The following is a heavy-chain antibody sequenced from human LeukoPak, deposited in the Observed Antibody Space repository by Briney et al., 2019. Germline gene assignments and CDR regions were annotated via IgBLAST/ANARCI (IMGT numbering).Heavy chain of an antibody. CDR1: GGSISSYY. CDR3: ARGYDFWSGPNNWFDP. D-gene: IGHD3-3*01. Sequence: SETLSLTCTVSGGSISSYYWSWIRQPAGKGLEWIGRIYTSGSTNYNPSLKSRVTMSVDTSKNQFSLKLSSVTAADTAVYYCARGYDFWSGPNNWFDPWGQGTLVTVSS. J-gene: IGHJ5*02. CDR2: IYTSGST. V-gene: IGHV4-4*07.